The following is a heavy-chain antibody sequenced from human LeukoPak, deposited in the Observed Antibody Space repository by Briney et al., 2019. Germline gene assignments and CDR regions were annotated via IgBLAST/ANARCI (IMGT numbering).Heavy chain of an antibody. Sequence: SETLSLTCAVYGGSXXGYYWSWIRQPXXXXLXWIGYIXYXGXXNYNPSLKSRVTISVDTSKNQFSLKLSSVTAADTAVYYCARHATNDFWSGYYYNYYYYGMDVWGQGTTVTVSS. V-gene: IGHV4-59*08. CDR1: GGSXXGYY. J-gene: IGHJ6*02. D-gene: IGHD3-3*01. CDR3: ARHATNDFWSGYYYNYYYYGMDV. CDR2: IXYXGXX.